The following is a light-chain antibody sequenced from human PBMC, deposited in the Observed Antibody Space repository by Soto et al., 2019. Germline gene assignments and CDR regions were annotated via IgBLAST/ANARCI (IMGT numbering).Light chain of an antibody. CDR2: EVI. J-gene: IGLJ1*01. Sequence: QSVLTQVASVSGSPGQSITISCTGTSSVVGTFNLVSWYQQHPGKAPRLMIYEVIKRPSGVSNRFSGSKSGNTASLTISGLQAEDEADYYCCSYAGSSVYVFGTGNKVTVL. CDR1: SSVVGTFNL. V-gene: IGLV2-23*02. CDR3: CSYAGSSVYV.